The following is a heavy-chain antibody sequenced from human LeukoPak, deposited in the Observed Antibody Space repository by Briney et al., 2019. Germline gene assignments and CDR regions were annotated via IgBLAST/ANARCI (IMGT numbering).Heavy chain of an antibody. CDR2: ISGSGGST. J-gene: IGHJ3*02. CDR1: GFTFSSYA. V-gene: IGHV3-23*01. D-gene: IGHD2-2*01. Sequence: GGSLRLSCAASGFTFSSYAMSWVRQAPGKGLEWVSAISGSGGSTYYADSVKGRFTISRDNSKNTLYLQMNSLRAEDTAVYYCAKPSGIIVVVPLDALDIWGQGTMVTVSS. CDR3: AKPSGIIVVVPLDALDI.